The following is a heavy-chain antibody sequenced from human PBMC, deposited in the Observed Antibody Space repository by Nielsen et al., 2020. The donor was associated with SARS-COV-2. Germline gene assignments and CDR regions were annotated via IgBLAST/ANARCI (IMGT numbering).Heavy chain of an antibody. CDR3: ATLLRERAFDI. Sequence: GGSLRLSCAASGFTFSDYYMSWIRQAPGKGLEWVSYISSSSSYTNYADSVKGRFTISRDNAKNSLYLQMNSLRAEDTAVYYCATLLRERAFDIWGQGTMVTVSS. CDR2: ISSSSSYT. V-gene: IGHV3-11*03. CDR1: GFTFSDYY. J-gene: IGHJ3*02. D-gene: IGHD3-3*01.